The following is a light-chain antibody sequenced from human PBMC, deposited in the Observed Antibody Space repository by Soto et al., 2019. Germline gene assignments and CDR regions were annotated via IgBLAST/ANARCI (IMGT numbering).Light chain of an antibody. CDR2: GAS. V-gene: IGKV3-20*01. CDR1: QSVSSSY. CDR3: QQYATSPPKYT. J-gene: IGKJ2*01. Sequence: EIVLTQSPGTLSLSPGERATLSCRASQSVSSSYLAWYQQKPGQAPRLLIYGASSRATGIPDRFSGSGSGTDFTLTISRLGPEDFAVYFCQQYATSPPKYTFGQGTKLEIK.